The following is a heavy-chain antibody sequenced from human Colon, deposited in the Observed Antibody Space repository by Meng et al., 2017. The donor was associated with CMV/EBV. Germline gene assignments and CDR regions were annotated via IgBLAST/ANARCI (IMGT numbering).Heavy chain of an antibody. CDR1: GFTFSAYP. CDR3: ARASNSSFDP. Sequence: GGFLRLSCAASGFTFSAYPIHWVRQAPGKGLEWVAIISHDGTKKYYAESVKGRFTISRDNSQNTVTVQMNSLRGDDTAVYYCARASNSSFDPWGQGTWVTVSS. CDR2: ISHDGTKK. V-gene: IGHV3-30*04. D-gene: IGHD4-11*01. J-gene: IGHJ5*02.